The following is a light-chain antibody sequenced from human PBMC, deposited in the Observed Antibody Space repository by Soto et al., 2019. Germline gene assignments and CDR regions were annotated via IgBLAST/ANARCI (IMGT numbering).Light chain of an antibody. V-gene: IGKV1-6*01. Sequence: AIRMTQSPSSLSASVGDRVTITCRASQGIRNELGWYQQKPGKAPKLLINAASSLESGVPSRFSGSGSGTDFTLTISSLQPEDFATYYCLQDYNYPLTFGGGTKVDIK. CDR2: AAS. J-gene: IGKJ4*01. CDR1: QGIRNE. CDR3: LQDYNYPLT.